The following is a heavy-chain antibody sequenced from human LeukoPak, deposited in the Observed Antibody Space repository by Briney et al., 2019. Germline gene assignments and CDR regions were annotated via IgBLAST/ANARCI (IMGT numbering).Heavy chain of an antibody. CDR3: AREGGRQWLVSGTLDS. CDR2: ISTYNGDT. Sequence: GASVKVSCKASGYTFTRYAFSWLRQAPGQGLEWMGWISTYNGDTNYAQNLQGRVTMTTDTSTTTAYMELRSLRSDDTAVYYCAREGGRQWLVSGTLDSWGQGTLVTVSS. CDR1: GYTFTRYA. J-gene: IGHJ5*01. D-gene: IGHD6-19*01. V-gene: IGHV1-18*01.